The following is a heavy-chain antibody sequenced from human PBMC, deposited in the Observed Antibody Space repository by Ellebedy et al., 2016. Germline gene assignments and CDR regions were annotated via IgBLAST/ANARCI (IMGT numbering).Heavy chain of an antibody. CDR1: GVSLSSDY. J-gene: IGHJ3*01. V-gene: IGHV4-59*01. Sequence: SETLSLTCSVSGVSLSSDYGNWIRRPPGKGLEWIGYVFHTGSTLYNPSLKSRVTMSVDTSKSQISLRLMSVTAADTAVYYCAKWNGAWNAFDVWGLGTMVTVSS. D-gene: IGHD1-1*01. CDR3: AKWNGAWNAFDV. CDR2: VFHTGST.